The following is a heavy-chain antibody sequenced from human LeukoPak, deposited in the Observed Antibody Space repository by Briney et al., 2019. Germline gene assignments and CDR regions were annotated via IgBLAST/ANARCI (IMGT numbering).Heavy chain of an antibody. Sequence: GGSLRLSCAASGFTFDDYAMHWVRQAPGKGLEWVSGISWNSGSIGYADSVKGRFTISRDNAKNSLYLRMNSLRAEDTALYYCAKGGSSWSRFDYWGQGTLVTVSS. D-gene: IGHD6-13*01. CDR2: ISWNSGSI. V-gene: IGHV3-9*01. J-gene: IGHJ4*02. CDR1: GFTFDDYA. CDR3: AKGGSSWSRFDY.